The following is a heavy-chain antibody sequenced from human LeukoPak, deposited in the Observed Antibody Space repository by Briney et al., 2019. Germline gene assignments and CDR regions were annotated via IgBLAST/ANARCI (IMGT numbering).Heavy chain of an antibody. Sequence: GGSLRLSCAASGFTFSSHWMHWARQAPGKGLVWVSRINTDGSTTNYADSVKGRFTISRDNSKNTLYLQMNSLRAEDTAVYYCAKEPASYYYDSSGLIDYWGQGTLVTVSS. CDR3: AKEPASYYYDSSGLIDY. J-gene: IGHJ4*02. D-gene: IGHD3-22*01. CDR2: INTDGSTT. CDR1: GFTFSSHW. V-gene: IGHV3-74*01.